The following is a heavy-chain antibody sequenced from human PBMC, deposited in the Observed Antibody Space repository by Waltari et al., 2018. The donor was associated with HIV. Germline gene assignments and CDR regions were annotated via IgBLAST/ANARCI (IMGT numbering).Heavy chain of an antibody. CDR1: GGSFSGYF. CDR2: VDHAGNT. D-gene: IGHD4-17*01. V-gene: IGHV4-34*02. CDR3: ARAGRRHGDHWEYYLDF. J-gene: IGHJ4*02. Sequence: KQWGAGLLKPADTLSLTCAVYGGSFSGYFWTWIRQSPGKGLEWIGEVDHAGNTHNNPSLKGRITLSSDKSKNQFSLKLTSVPAADTAIYFCARAGRRHGDHWEYYLDFWGRGTQVIVSP.